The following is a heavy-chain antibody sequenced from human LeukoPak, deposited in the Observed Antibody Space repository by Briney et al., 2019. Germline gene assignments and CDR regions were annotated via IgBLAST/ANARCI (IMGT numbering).Heavy chain of an antibody. CDR3: AHVDTAMVMGY. J-gene: IGHJ4*02. CDR2: ISSSSSYI. D-gene: IGHD5-18*01. V-gene: IGHV3-21*01. CDR1: GFTFSSYS. Sequence: KTGGSLRLSRAASGFTFSSYSMNWVRQAPGKGLEWVSSISSSSSYIYYADSVKGRFTISRDNAKNSLYLQMNSLRAEDTAVYYCAHVDTAMVMGYWGQGTLVTVSS.